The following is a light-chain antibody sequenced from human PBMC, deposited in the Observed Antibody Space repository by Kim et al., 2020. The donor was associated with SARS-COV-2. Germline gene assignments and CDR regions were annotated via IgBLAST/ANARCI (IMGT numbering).Light chain of an antibody. Sequence: VTISCTGTSRDVGGYNFVSWHQQHPGKAPKLIIYDVNKRPSGVPNRFSGSKSGNTASLTVSGLQAEDEADYYCSSYASTNSFYVFGTGTKVTVL. CDR3: SSYASTNSFYV. J-gene: IGLJ1*01. CDR2: DVN. V-gene: IGLV2-8*01. CDR1: SRDVGGYNF.